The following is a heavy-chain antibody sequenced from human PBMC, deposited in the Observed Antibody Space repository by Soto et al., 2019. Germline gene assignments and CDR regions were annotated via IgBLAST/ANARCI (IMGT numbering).Heavy chain of an antibody. D-gene: IGHD2-15*01. CDR3: ETGRAALTVVSNWFDP. CDR2: INWNSGIT. V-gene: IGHV3-9*01. Sequence: GGSLRLSCVAFGFNFEDYAMHWIRQAPGKGLEWVSGINWNSGITGYADSVKGRFTISRDNANNSLHLEMSSLKTEDTALYYCETGRAALTVVSNWFDPWGQGNLVTVSP. J-gene: IGHJ5*02. CDR1: GFNFEDYA.